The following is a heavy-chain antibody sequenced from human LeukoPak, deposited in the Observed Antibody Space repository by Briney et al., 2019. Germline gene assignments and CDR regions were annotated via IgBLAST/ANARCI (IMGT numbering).Heavy chain of an antibody. CDR2: IRSRSYHETT. V-gene: IGHV3-49*04. Sequence: GGSLRLSCTASGFMIDEYAMTWVRQAPGRGLEWLGFIRSRSYHETTQYAASVRGRFTISRDDSKSVTYLQMDSPKTEDTAVYFCARDRRDGYNDGYFSLWGRGTLVSVSS. CDR1: GFMIDEYA. CDR3: ARDRRDGYNDGYFSL. J-gene: IGHJ2*01. D-gene: IGHD5-24*01.